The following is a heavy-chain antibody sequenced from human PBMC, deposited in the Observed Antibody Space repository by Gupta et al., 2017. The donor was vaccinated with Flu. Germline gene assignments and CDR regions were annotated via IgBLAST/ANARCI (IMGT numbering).Heavy chain of an antibody. D-gene: IGHD1-20*01. CDR3: ARGYSWNFDD. CDR1: GYSISSGYY. J-gene: IGHJ5*02. CDR2: IFHNEIN. V-gene: IGHV4-38-2*01. Sequence: QVQLQESGPGLVKPSETLSLTCAVSGYSISSGYYWGWIRQPPRKGLEGSSSIFHNEINYHNPTLKSGLSVSVDTSKNRFSLRLGAVTAADTAVYYCARGYSWNFDDGGQGILVTVSS.